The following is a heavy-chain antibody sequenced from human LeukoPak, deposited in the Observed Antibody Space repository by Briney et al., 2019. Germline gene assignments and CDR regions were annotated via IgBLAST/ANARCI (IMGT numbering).Heavy chain of an antibody. CDR3: ATEPVPGLGFGED. J-gene: IGHJ4*02. Sequence: ASVKVSCKASGYTFTSYAMHWVRQAPGQRLEWMGWINAGNGNTKYSQKFQGRVTITADESTSTVYMELSSLRSEDTAVYYCATEPVPGLGFGEDWGQGTLVTVSS. CDR1: GYTFTSYA. CDR2: INAGNGNT. D-gene: IGHD3-10*01. V-gene: IGHV1-3*01.